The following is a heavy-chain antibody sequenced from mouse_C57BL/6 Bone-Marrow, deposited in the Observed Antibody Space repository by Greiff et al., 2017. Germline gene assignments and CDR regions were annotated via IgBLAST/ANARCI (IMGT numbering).Heavy chain of an antibody. D-gene: IGHD4-1*01. CDR1: GYTFPAYE. V-gene: IGHV1-15*01. Sequence: QVQLQQSGAELVRPGASVTLSCKASGYTFPAYEMHWVKQTPVHGLEWIGAIDPETGGTAYNQKFKGKAILTADKSSSTAYMELRSLTSEDSAVYYCTDWDVWFAYWGQGTPVTVSA. J-gene: IGHJ3*01. CDR3: TDWDVWFAY. CDR2: IDPETGGT.